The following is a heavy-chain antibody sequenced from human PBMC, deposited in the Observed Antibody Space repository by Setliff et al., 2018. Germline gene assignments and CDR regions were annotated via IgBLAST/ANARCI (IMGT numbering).Heavy chain of an antibody. V-gene: IGHV1-69*05. J-gene: IGHJ6*03. CDR3: VREGVDSRSSTDYRYYMDV. D-gene: IGHD3-22*01. Sequence: SVKVSCKASGATFSSYGISWVRQAPRQGLEWMGGTIPMFGTTEYAQKFQGRLTIITDESTNTAFMHLSSLGSDDTAVYYCVREGVDSRSSTDYRYYMDVWGKGTTVTSP. CDR2: TIPMFGTT. CDR1: GATFSSYG.